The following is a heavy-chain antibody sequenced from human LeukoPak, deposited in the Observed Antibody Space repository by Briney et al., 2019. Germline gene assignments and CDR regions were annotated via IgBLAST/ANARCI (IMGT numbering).Heavy chain of an antibody. Sequence: SETLSLTCTVSGGSISSYYRSWVRQPAGKGLEWIGRIYTSGSNNYNPSLKRGVTISVEKSKNQFSLNLSSVPAADSAVYYCARVIVATISVFYYYYYMYVWVKGTTVTVSS. CDR3: ARVIVATISVFYYYYYMYV. D-gene: IGHD5-12*01. V-gene: IGHV4-4*07. J-gene: IGHJ6*03. CDR1: GGSISSYY. CDR2: IYTSGSN.